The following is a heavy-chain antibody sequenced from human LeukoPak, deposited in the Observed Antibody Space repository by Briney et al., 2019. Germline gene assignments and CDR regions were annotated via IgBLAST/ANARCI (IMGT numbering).Heavy chain of an antibody. CDR3: ARDLTSDAFDI. CDR2: IYYSGST. D-gene: IGHD1-14*01. Sequence: SETLSLTCTVSGGSISSYYWSWIRQPPGKGLEWIGYIYYSGSTNYNPSLKSRVTISVDTSKSQFSLKLSSVTAADTAVYYCARDLTSDAFDIWGQGTMVTVSS. J-gene: IGHJ3*02. V-gene: IGHV4-59*01. CDR1: GGSISSYY.